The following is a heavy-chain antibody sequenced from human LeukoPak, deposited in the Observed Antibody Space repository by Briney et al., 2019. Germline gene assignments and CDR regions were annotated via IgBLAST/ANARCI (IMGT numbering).Heavy chain of an antibody. CDR1: EYTFSTYW. J-gene: IGHJ4*02. CDR3: TTVYSTSCSRSDY. Sequence: GESLQISCKGSEYTFSTYWIAWVRQMPGKGLEWMGVIYPTDSDTRYSPSFQGQVTISADRSISTAYLQWSSLEASDTAMYYCTTVYSTSCSRSDYWGQGTQVSVSS. D-gene: IGHD6-13*01. V-gene: IGHV5-51*01. CDR2: IYPTDSDT.